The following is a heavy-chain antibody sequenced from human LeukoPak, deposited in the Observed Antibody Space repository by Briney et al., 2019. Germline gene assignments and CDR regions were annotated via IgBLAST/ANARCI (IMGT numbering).Heavy chain of an antibody. J-gene: IGHJ4*02. D-gene: IGHD4/OR15-4a*01. V-gene: IGHV3-53*01. Sequence: PSETLSLTCTVSGGSISNYYWSWIRQPPGKGLEWVSFIYSGTIHYSDSVKGRFTISRDNSKNTLNLQMNSLRAEDTAVYYCARRAGAYSHPYDYWGQGTLVTVSS. CDR3: ARRAGAYSHPYDY. CDR2: IYSGTI. CDR1: GGSISNYY.